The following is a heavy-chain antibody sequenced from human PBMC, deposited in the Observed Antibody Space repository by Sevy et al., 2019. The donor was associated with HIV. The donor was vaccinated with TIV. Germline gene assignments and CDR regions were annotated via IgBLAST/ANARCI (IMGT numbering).Heavy chain of an antibody. V-gene: IGHV5-51*01. Sequence: GESLKISCKGPGYRFTSYWIGWVRQMPGKGLEWMGIIYPDDSDTRYSPSFQGQVTISADKSITTAYLQWTSLKASDTAIYYCARRGYYDSSGYYTYGMDVWGQGTTVTVSS. D-gene: IGHD3-22*01. CDR1: GYRFTSYW. CDR2: IYPDDSDT. CDR3: ARRGYYDSSGYYTYGMDV. J-gene: IGHJ6*02.